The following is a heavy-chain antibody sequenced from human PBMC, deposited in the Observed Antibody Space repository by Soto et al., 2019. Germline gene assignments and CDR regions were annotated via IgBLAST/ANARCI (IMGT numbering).Heavy chain of an antibody. CDR3: ARGPSSLTRFDY. CDR2: ISYDGSNK. V-gene: IGHV3-30-3*01. Sequence: PGGSLTLSCAASGFTFSSYAMHWVRQAPDKGLEWVAVISYDGSNKYYADSVKGRFTISRDNSKNTLYLQMNSLRAEDTAVYYCARGPSSLTRFDYWGQGTLVTVSS. D-gene: IGHD2-2*01. J-gene: IGHJ4*02. CDR1: GFTFSSYA.